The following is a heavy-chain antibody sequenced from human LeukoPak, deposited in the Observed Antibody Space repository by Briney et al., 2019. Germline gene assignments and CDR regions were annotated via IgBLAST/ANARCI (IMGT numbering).Heavy chain of an antibody. V-gene: IGHV3-48*03. Sequence: GGSLRLSCAASGFTFSSYEMNWVRQAPGKGLEWVSYISSSGSTIYYADSVKGRFTISRDNAKNSLYQQMNSLRAEDTAVYYCVRGSDCSSTSCLINWFDPWGQGTLVTVSS. CDR2: ISSSGSTI. D-gene: IGHD2-2*01. CDR1: GFTFSSYE. J-gene: IGHJ5*02. CDR3: VRGSDCSSTSCLINWFDP.